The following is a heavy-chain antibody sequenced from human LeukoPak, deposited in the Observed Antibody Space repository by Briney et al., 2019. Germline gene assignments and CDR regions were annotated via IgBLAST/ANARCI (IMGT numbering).Heavy chain of an antibody. J-gene: IGHJ4*02. CDR1: GYTFTSYG. V-gene: IGHV1-18*01. CDR3: ARDHRGWFGELFGFDY. D-gene: IGHD3-10*01. CDR2: ISAYNGNT. Sequence: GASAKVSCKASGYTFTSYGISWVRQAPGQGLEWMGWISAYNGNTNYAQKLQGRVTMTTDTSTSSAYMELRSLRSDDTAVYYCARDHRGWFGELFGFDYWGQGTLVTVSS.